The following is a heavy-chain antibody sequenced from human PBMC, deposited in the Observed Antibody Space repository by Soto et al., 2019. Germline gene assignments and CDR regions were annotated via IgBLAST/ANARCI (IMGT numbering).Heavy chain of an antibody. D-gene: IGHD2-2*01. CDR2: IIPIFGTA. Sequence: ASVKVSCKASGGTFSSYSISWVLQAPGQGLEWMGGIIPIFGTANYAQKFQGRVTITADKSTSTAYMELSSLRSEDTAVYYCARGGCSSTSCFYYYYGMDVWGQGTTVTVSS. V-gene: IGHV1-69*06. CDR3: ARGGCSSTSCFYYYYGMDV. J-gene: IGHJ6*02. CDR1: GGTFSSYS.